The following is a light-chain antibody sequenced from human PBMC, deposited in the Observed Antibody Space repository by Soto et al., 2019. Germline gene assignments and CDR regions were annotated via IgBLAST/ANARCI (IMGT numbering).Light chain of an antibody. CDR1: SSDIGGSKY. J-gene: IGLJ1*01. Sequence: QSVLTQPASLSGSPGQSITISCTGTSSDIGGSKYVSWYQQHPGKAPKLMIYEVTYRPSGVSDRFSGSKSGNTASLTVSGLQAEDEADYYCSSFRSGTTLFGTGTKVTAL. CDR2: EVT. V-gene: IGLV2-14*01. CDR3: SSFRSGTTL.